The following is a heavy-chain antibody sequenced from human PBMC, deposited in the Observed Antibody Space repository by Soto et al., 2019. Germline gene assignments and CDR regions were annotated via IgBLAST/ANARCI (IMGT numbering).Heavy chain of an antibody. CDR2: ISGSGGST. CDR3: AKGADYFHSNGNNLEYFQY. V-gene: IGHV3-23*01. D-gene: IGHD3-22*01. Sequence: GGSLRLSCAASGFTFSSYAMNWVRQAPGKGLEWVSAISGSGGSTYYADSVKGRFTISRDNSKNTLYLQMNSLRTEGTAVYYCAKGADYFHSNGNNLEYFQYWGQGTLVTVSS. J-gene: IGHJ1*01. CDR1: GFTFSSYA.